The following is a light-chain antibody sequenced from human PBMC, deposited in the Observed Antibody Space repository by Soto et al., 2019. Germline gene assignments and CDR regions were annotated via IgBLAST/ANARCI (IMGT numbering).Light chain of an antibody. J-gene: IGKJ5*01. Sequence: IQMAQSPSCLGESVGDRFTVTCQATQDISKYLNWYQQKPGQAPKLLIYDASSLETGVPSRFSGSGSGTDFTLTISSLKPEDFETYYCQQYDNPPLTFGHGTRLEIK. V-gene: IGKV1-33*01. CDR1: QDISKY. CDR3: QQYDNPPLT. CDR2: DAS.